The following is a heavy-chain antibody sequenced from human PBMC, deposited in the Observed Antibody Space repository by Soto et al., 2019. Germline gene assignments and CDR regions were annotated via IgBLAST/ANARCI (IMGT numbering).Heavy chain of an antibody. CDR1: GYTFTSYG. V-gene: IGHV1-18*01. CDR3: ARNDFWSGHRKGDYYYYYMDV. Sequence: ASVKVSCKASGYTFTSYGISWVRQAPGQGLEWMGRISPNHGNANYAQKLQGRVTITADTSTSTAYMELSSLRSEDTAVYYCARNDFWSGHRKGDYYYYYMDVWGKGTTVTVSS. J-gene: IGHJ6*03. D-gene: IGHD3-3*01. CDR2: ISPNHGNA.